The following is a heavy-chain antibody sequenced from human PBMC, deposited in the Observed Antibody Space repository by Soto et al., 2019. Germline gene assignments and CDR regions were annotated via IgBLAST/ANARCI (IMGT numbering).Heavy chain of an antibody. V-gene: IGHV1-46*03. Sequence: QVQLVQSGAEMKKPGASVKVSCKASGYTFSSYSIHWVRQAPGQGLEWMGIINPSGGGTTYAQKLQDRVTMTRDTSTSTVYMELSSLRSEDTTVYYCAREPARGYVDYWGQGTLVTVSS. J-gene: IGHJ4*02. CDR3: AREPARGYVDY. CDR1: GYTFSSYS. CDR2: INPSGGGT.